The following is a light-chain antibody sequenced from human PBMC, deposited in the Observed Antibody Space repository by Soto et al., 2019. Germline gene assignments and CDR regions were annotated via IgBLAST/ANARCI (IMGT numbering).Light chain of an antibody. Sequence: DIQMTQSPSSVSASVGDSVTITCRASQSISTYLNWYQQKPGKAPKLLIYAASSLQSGVPSRFSGSGSGTDFTLTISSLQPEDFATYYCQQSYSTPPVTFGGGTKVDIK. CDR2: AAS. CDR3: QQSYSTPPVT. V-gene: IGKV1-39*01. J-gene: IGKJ4*01. CDR1: QSISTY.